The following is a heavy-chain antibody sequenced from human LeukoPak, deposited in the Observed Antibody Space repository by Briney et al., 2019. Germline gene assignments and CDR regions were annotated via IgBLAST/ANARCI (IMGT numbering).Heavy chain of an antibody. J-gene: IGHJ6*03. V-gene: IGHV3-23*01. D-gene: IGHD2-8*01. CDR1: GFTFSSYA. CDR2: FSGSGGTT. CDR3: ANGNRCTSPNCLGYYYFYMDV. Sequence: GGSLRLSCAASGFTFSSYAMKWVRQAPGRGLEWVSGFSGSGGTTYYADSVKGRFTISRDNSKNTLYLQMNSLRAEDTAVYYCANGNRCTSPNCLGYYYFYMDVWGKGTTVTVSS.